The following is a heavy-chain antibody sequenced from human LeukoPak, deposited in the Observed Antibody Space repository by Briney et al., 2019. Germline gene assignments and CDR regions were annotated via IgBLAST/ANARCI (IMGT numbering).Heavy chain of an antibody. CDR3: AKVDSSSLVFDY. V-gene: IGHV3-23*01. CDR1: GFTFSGYA. Sequence: GGSLRLSCAASGFTFSGYAMSWVRQAPGKGLEWVSAISGSGGSTYYADSVKGRFTISRDNSKNTLYLQMNSLRAEDTAVYYCAKVDSSSLVFDYWGQGTLVTVSS. J-gene: IGHJ4*02. CDR2: ISGSGGST. D-gene: IGHD6-13*01.